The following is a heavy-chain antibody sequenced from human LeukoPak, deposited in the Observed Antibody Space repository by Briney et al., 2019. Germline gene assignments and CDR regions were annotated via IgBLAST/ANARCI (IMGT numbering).Heavy chain of an antibody. J-gene: IGHJ4*02. Sequence: SETLSLTCTVSGGSIRSSYWWSWVRQSPGKGLEWIGEIFHSGSTNYNPSLKSRVTISVDKSKNQFSLKLISVTAADTAVYYCARRGGGEPDYWGQGTLVTVSS. CDR1: GGSIRSSYW. D-gene: IGHD3-10*01. CDR3: ARRGGGEPDY. CDR2: IFHSGST. V-gene: IGHV4-4*02.